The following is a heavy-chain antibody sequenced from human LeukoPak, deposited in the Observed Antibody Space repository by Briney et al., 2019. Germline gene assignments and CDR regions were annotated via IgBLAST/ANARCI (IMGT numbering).Heavy chain of an antibody. CDR1: GFTFSSYS. CDR3: ARDVGRSITFGGVIVIPEIISPGYYYYGMDV. D-gene: IGHD3-16*02. V-gene: IGHV3-21*01. CDR2: ISSSSSYI. J-gene: IGHJ6*02. Sequence: GGSLRLSCAASGFTFSSYSMNWVRQAPGKGLEWVSSISSSSSYIYYADSVKGRFTISRDNAKNSLYLQMNSLRVEDTAVYYCARDVGRSITFGGVIVIPEIISPGYYYYGMDVWGQGTTVTVSS.